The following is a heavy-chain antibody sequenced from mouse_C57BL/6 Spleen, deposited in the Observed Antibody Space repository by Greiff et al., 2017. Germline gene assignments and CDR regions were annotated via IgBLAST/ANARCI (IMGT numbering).Heavy chain of an antibody. V-gene: IGHV12-3*01. D-gene: IGHD4-1*01. Sequence: VQLQQSGPGLVKPSQSLFLTCSISGFPITSGYYWIWIRQSPGKPLEWMGYITHSGETFYNPSLQSPISFTRETSKNQSFLPLNSVTTEDTAMYYCAGDKTGHWYFDVWGTGTTVTVSS. CDR2: ITHSGET. CDR3: AGDKTGHWYFDV. CDR1: GFPITSGYY. J-gene: IGHJ1*03.